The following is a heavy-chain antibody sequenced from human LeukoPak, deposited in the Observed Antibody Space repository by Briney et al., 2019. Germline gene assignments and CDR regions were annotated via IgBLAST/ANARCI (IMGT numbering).Heavy chain of an antibody. D-gene: IGHD3-10*01. CDR1: GFTFSSYR. CDR2: ISSSSSYI. CDR3: AGIYYGSGSFDY. V-gene: IGHV3-21*01. J-gene: IGHJ4*02. Sequence: PGGSLRLSCAASGFTFSSYRMNWVRQAPGEGLERVSSISSSSSYIYYADSVKGRFTISRDNAKNSLYLQMNSLRAEDTAVYYCAGIYYGSGSFDYWGRGTLVTVSS.